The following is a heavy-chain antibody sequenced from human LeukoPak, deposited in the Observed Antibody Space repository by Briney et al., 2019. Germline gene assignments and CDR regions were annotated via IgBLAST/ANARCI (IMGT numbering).Heavy chain of an antibody. CDR1: VGCLSSGGYY. J-gene: IGHJ4*02. CDR2: IYYSAST. CDR3: ARDLGYSYGYFDY. Sequence: SQTLSLTRTLSVGCLSSGGYYWRWISQHPETGLEWVGSIYYSASTYYNPSLKSRVTISVDTSKIQLSLKLSAVTAADTGVYYCARDLGYSYGYFDYWGQGTLVTVSS. D-gene: IGHD5-18*01. V-gene: IGHV4-31*03.